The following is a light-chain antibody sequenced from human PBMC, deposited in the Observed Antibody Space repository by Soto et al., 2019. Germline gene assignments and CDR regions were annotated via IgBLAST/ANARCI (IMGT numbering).Light chain of an antibody. Sequence: DIQMTQAHSILSASVGDRVAITCRASQSISAWVAWYQQKPGKAPKLLIYQASLLESGVPSRFSGSGSGTEFTLTISSLQPADLATYYCQQYNSSPWTFGQGTKVEIK. CDR2: QAS. CDR1: QSISAW. CDR3: QQYNSSPWT. J-gene: IGKJ1*01. V-gene: IGKV1-5*03.